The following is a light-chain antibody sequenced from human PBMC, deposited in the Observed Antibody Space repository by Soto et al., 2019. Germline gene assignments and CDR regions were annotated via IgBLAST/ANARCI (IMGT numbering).Light chain of an antibody. J-gene: IGLJ1*01. V-gene: IGLV2-14*03. CDR1: SSDVGGYNF. CDR3: SSYTTSSTVV. Sequence: QSVLTQPASVFGSPGQSITISYNGTSSDVGGYNFVSWYQQHPGKAPKLMIYEVSNRPSGVSNRFSGSKSGNTASLTISGLQPEDEADYYCSSYTTSSTVVFVTGTKATV. CDR2: EVS.